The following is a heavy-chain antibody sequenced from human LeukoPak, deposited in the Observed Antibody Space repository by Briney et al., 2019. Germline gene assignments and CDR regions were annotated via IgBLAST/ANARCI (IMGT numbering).Heavy chain of an antibody. V-gene: IGHV3-30*02. Sequence: GGSLRLSCTTSGLTFTSHGFHWLRQVVGKRLEWVAFVRNDGSDTYHANSVKGQFSISRDDSKNTLYLQMNSLRPEDTAIYYCARDRGKDYFDSWGQGTQVTVSS. CDR3: ARDRGKDYFDS. J-gene: IGHJ4*02. CDR1: GLTFTSHG. D-gene: IGHD4-23*01. CDR2: VRNDGSDT.